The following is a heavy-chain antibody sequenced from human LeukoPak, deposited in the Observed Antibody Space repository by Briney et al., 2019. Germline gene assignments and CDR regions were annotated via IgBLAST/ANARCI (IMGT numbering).Heavy chain of an antibody. CDR2: IKQDGSEK. D-gene: IGHD3-3*01. Sequence: PGGSLRLSCATSGFIFSNYGMSWVRQAPGKGLEWVANIKQDGSEKYYVDSVKGRFTISRDNAKNSLYLQMNSLRAEDTAVYYCARRGSYYDFWSGYHYYFDYWGQGTLVTVSS. CDR1: GFIFSNYG. CDR3: ARRGSYYDFWSGYHYYFDY. J-gene: IGHJ4*02. V-gene: IGHV3-7*03.